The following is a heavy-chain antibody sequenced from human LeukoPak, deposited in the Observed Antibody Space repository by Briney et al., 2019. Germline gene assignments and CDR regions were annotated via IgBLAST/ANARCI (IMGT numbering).Heavy chain of an antibody. J-gene: IGHJ4*02. CDR1: GGSFSGYY. CDR3: ARNDHFWSGYYRY. D-gene: IGHD3-3*02. V-gene: IGHV4-34*01. Sequence: SEALSLTCAVCGGSFSGYYWSWIRQPPGKGLEWIGEINHSGSTNYNPSLKSRVTISVDTSKNQFSLKLSSVTAADTAVYYCARNDHFWSGYYRYWGQGTLVTVSS. CDR2: INHSGST.